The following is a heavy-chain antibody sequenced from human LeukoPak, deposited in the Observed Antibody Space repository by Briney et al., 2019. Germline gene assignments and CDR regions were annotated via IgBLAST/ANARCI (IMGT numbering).Heavy chain of an antibody. CDR3: AKWPVDSRGPDAFDI. D-gene: IGHD6-19*01. V-gene: IGHV3-23*01. CDR2: ISGSGGST. Sequence: PGGSLRLSCVASGFTFSSYAMSWVRQAPGKGLEWVSAISGSGGSTYYADSVKGRFTISRDNSKNTLYLQMNSLRAEDTAVYYCAKWPVDSRGPDAFDIWGQGTMVTVSS. J-gene: IGHJ3*02. CDR1: GFTFSSYA.